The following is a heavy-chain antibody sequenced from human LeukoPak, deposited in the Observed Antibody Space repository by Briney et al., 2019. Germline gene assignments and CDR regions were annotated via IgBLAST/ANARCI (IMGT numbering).Heavy chain of an antibody. CDR3: ARRGSGRYSPFDY. V-gene: IGHV4-59*08. Sequence: SETLSLTCTVSAGFISSYYWSWVRQPPERGLEWIGHIYYSGSTNYNPSLKSRVTISVDTSKNQFSLKLRSVTAADTAVYYCARRGSGRYSPFDYWGQGTLVTVSS. D-gene: IGHD3-10*01. CDR2: IYYSGST. J-gene: IGHJ4*02. CDR1: AGFISSYY.